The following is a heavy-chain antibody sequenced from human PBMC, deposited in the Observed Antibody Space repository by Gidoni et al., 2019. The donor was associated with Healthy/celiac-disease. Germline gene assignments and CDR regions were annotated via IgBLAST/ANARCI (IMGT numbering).Heavy chain of an antibody. V-gene: IGHV3-33*08. CDR1: GFTFSSYG. Sequence: QVQLVEPGGGVVQPGRSLRLSCAASGFTFSSYGMHWVRQAPGKGLEWVAVIWYDGSNKYYADSVKGRFTISRDNSKNTLYLQMNSLRAEDTAVYYCARVHPIYLGYRGSVWGQGTLVTVSS. CDR3: ARVHPIYLGYRGSV. D-gene: IGHD3-16*02. J-gene: IGHJ4*02. CDR2: IWYDGSNK.